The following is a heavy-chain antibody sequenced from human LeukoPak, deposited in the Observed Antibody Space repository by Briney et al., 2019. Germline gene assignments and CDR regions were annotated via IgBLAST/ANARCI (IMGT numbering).Heavy chain of an antibody. CDR3: ARDMVAVAGTLEGAFDI. CDR2: ISSSSSYI. J-gene: IGHJ3*02. D-gene: IGHD6-19*01. Sequence: GGSLRLSCAASGFTFSSYSMNWVRQAPGKGLEWVSSISSSSSYIYYADSVKGRFTISRDNAKNSLYLQMDSLRAEDTAVYYCARDMVAVAGTLEGAFDIWGQGTMVTVSS. CDR1: GFTFSSYS. V-gene: IGHV3-21*01.